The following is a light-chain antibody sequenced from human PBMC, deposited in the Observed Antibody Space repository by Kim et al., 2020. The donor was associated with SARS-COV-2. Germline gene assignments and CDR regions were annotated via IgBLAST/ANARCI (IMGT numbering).Light chain of an antibody. V-gene: IGKV1-5*01. CDR2: DAS. J-gene: IGKJ5*01. CDR1: QSIDRW. CDR3: QHHNSYPIT. Sequence: ASVGDTVPITCRASQSIDRWLAWYQQKPGKAPKLLIYDASSVESGVPSRFSGSGSGTEFTLTISSLQPDDFATYYCQHHNSYPITFGQGTRLEIK.